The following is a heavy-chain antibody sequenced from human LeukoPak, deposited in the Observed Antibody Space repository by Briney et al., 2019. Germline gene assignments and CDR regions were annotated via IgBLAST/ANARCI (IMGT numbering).Heavy chain of an antibody. V-gene: IGHV1-46*01. Sequence: ASVKVSCKASGYTFTSNYIHWVRQAPGQGLEWMGMIYPRDGSTSYAQKFQGRVTVTRDTSTSTVHMELSGLRSEDTAVYYCARVQEGFDYWGQGTLFTVSS. CDR3: ARVQEGFDY. CDR2: IYPRDGST. CDR1: GYTFTSNY. J-gene: IGHJ4*02.